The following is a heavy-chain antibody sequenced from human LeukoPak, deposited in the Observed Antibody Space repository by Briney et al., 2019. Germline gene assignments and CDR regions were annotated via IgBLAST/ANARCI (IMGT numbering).Heavy chain of an antibody. Sequence: PSETLSLTCTVSGGSISSYYWSLIRQPPGKGLEWIGYIYYSGSTNYNPSLKSRVTISVDTSKNQLSLKLSSVTAADTAVYYCARQLMGSWFDPWGQGTLVTVSS. V-gene: IGHV4-59*01. CDR1: GGSISSYY. J-gene: IGHJ5*02. CDR2: IYYSGST. D-gene: IGHD1-1*01. CDR3: ARQLMGSWFDP.